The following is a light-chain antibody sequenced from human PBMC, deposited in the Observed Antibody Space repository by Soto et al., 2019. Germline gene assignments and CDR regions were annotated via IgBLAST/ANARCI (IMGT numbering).Light chain of an antibody. Sequence: AIPMTQFPSSLSTSVGDRVTISCRASQGIRRDIAWYQQRPGTVPKLLIFGASNLQSAVPSRFSGSASGTDFTLTISSLQPEDFATYYCLQDYTYPWTFGQGTKVDIK. J-gene: IGKJ1*01. CDR1: QGIRRD. CDR2: GAS. V-gene: IGKV1-6*01. CDR3: LQDYTYPWT.